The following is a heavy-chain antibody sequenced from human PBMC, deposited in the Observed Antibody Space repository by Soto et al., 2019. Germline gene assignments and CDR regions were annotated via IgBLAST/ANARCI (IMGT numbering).Heavy chain of an antibody. J-gene: IGHJ4*02. D-gene: IGHD3-10*01. CDR1: GYTFTSYG. CDR2: ISAYNGNT. V-gene: IGHV1-18*01. CDR3: ARKGRITMVRGVIITFDY. Sequence: ASVKVSCKASGYTFTSYGISWVRQAPGQGLEWMGWISAYNGNTNYAQKLQGRVTMTTDTSTSTAYMELRSLRSDDTAVYYCARKGRITMVRGVIITFDYWGQGTLVTVSS.